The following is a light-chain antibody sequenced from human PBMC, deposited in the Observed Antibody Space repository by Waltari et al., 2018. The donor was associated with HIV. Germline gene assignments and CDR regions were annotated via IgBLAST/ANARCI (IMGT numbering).Light chain of an antibody. CDR1: NIGTKD. V-gene: IGLV3-9*01. J-gene: IGLJ3*02. Sequence: FELTQPLSVSVALGLTAKITCGGNNIGTKDVHWYQKRPGQAPVLVMFKDSNRPSGIPERFSGSKSRNTAALTISGVQVEDEADYFCQVWDNNVVFGGGTKLTVL. CDR3: QVWDNNVV. CDR2: KDS.